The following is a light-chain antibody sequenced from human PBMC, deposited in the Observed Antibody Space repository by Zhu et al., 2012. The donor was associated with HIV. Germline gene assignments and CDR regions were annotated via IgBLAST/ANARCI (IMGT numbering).Light chain of an antibody. CDR2: DTS. J-gene: IGKJ4*01. V-gene: IGKV3-11*01. CDR3: QQRSSWPLT. Sequence: IVLTQSPATLSLSPGERATVSCRASGSVRSFLAWYQQKPGQAPRLLIYDTSKRATGTPARFSGSGSGTDFTLTISSLEPEDFALYYCQQRSSWPLTFGGGTKVEIK. CDR1: GSVRSF.